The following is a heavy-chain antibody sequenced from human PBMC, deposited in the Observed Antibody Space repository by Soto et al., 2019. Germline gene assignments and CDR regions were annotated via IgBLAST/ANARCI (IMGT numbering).Heavy chain of an antibody. CDR1: GVSVTGYY. Sequence: SETLSLTCSVSGVSVTGYYWTWIRHSPGKGLEWIGYVYHTGNTYYNPSLKSRVTISLDTSKNQVSLRLRSVTAADTAVYYCAREQYNWKLWGQGTLVTVSS. V-gene: IGHV4-59*02. J-gene: IGHJ4*02. D-gene: IGHD1-20*01. CDR2: VYHTGNT. CDR3: AREQYNWKL.